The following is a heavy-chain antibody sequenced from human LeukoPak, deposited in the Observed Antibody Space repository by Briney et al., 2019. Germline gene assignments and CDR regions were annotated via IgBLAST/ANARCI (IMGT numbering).Heavy chain of an antibody. CDR3: AGSVDPYSSGWFGYFQH. CDR1: GGSISSYY. CDR2: IYYSGST. J-gene: IGHJ1*01. V-gene: IGHV4-59*08. Sequence: SETLSLTCTVSGGSISSYYWSWIRQPPGKGLEWIGYIYYSGSTNYNPSLKSRVTISVDTSKNQFSLKLSSVTAADTAVYYCAGSVDPYSSGWFGYFQHWGQGTLVTVSS. D-gene: IGHD6-19*01.